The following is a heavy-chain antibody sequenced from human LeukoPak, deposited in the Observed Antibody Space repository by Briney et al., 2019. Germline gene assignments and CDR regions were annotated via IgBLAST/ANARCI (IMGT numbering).Heavy chain of an antibody. J-gene: IGHJ4*02. CDR1: GGSFSGYY. V-gene: IGHV4-34*01. Sequence: SETLSLTCAVYGGSFSGYYWSWIRQPPGKGLEWIGEINHSGSTNYNPSLKSRVTISVDTSKNQFSLKLSSVTAADTAVYYCATGTSLLSDFPFDYWGQGTLVTVSS. D-gene: IGHD3-10*01. CDR2: INHSGST. CDR3: ATGTSLLSDFPFDY.